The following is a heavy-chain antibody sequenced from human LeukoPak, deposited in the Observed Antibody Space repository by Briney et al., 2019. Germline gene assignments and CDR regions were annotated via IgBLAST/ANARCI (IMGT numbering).Heavy chain of an antibody. CDR1: GFTFSDHY. J-gene: IGHJ4*02. CDR2: IYSGGST. CDR3: ARGFAWYYFDY. V-gene: IGHV3-53*01. Sequence: LGGSLRLSCTASGFTFSDHYMDWVRQAPGKGLEWVSVIYSGGSTYYADSVKGRFTISRDNSKNTLYLQMNSLRAEDTAVYYCARGFAWYYFDYWGQGTLVTVSS. D-gene: IGHD2-8*02.